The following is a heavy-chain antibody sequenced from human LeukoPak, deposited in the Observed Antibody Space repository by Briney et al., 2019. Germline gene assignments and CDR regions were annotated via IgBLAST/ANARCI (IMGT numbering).Heavy chain of an antibody. CDR1: GYSFTSYW. D-gene: IGHD6-13*01. CDR2: IYPGDSAT. CDR3: ARQYSDSWYVFDY. Sequence: GESLKISCEGSGYSFTSYWIGWVRQMPGKGLEWMGIIYPGDSATRNSPSFQGQVTISADKSISTAYLQWSSLKASDTAMYYCARQYSDSWYVFDYWGQGTLVIVSS. V-gene: IGHV5-51*01. J-gene: IGHJ4*02.